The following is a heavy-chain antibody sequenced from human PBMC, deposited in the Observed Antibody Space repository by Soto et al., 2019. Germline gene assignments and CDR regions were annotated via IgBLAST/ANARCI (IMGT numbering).Heavy chain of an antibody. V-gene: IGHV4-34*01. Sequence: SETLSLTCAAYGGSFSGYYWSWIRQPPGKGLEWIGEINHSGSTNYNPSLKSRVTISVDTSKNQFSLKLSSVTAADTAVYYCARGNYGDLDYWGQGTLVTVSS. D-gene: IGHD4-17*01. CDR2: INHSGST. J-gene: IGHJ4*02. CDR1: GGSFSGYY. CDR3: ARGNYGDLDY.